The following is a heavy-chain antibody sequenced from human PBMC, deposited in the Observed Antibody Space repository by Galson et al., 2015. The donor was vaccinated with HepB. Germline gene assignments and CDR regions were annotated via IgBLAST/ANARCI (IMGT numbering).Heavy chain of an antibody. J-gene: IGHJ4*02. CDR2: INRDGGEK. D-gene: IGHD3-22*01. V-gene: IGHV3-7*03. Sequence: SLRLSCAASGFTFSNYWMNWVRQAPGKGLEWVASINRDGGEKHYVDSVKGRFTLSRDNAKNSVSLQMNSLRADDTAVYYCAREKTYDSNGSADKWGQGTLVTVSS. CDR1: GFTFSNYW. CDR3: AREKTYDSNGSADK.